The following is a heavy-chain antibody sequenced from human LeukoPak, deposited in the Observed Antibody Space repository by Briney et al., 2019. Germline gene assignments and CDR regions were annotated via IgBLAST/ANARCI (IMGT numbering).Heavy chain of an antibody. CDR3: ARDGFGTGSN. Sequence: GVSLRLSCAASGLTFSNYWMDWVRQAPGKGLEWVANIKQDGSEKNYVDSVKGRFIISRDNAKNSLYLQMNTLRADDTAVYYCARDGFGTGSNWGQGTLVTVSS. J-gene: IGHJ4*02. CDR2: IKQDGSEK. CDR1: GLTFSNYW. D-gene: IGHD3-16*01. V-gene: IGHV3-7*03.